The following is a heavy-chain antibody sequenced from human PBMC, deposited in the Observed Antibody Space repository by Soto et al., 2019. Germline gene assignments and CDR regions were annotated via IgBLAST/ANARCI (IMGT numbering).Heavy chain of an antibody. V-gene: IGHV4-4*02. CDR2: IYHSGST. D-gene: IGHD3-3*01. J-gene: IGHJ6*02. Sequence: KPSETLSLTCAVSGGSISSSNWWSWVRQPPGKGLEWIGEIYHSGSTNYNPSLKSRVTISVDKSKNQFSLKLSSVTAADTAVYYCAREVDFYDFWSGYRVYYGMDVWGQGTTVTVSS. CDR1: GGSISSSNW. CDR3: AREVDFYDFWSGYRVYYGMDV.